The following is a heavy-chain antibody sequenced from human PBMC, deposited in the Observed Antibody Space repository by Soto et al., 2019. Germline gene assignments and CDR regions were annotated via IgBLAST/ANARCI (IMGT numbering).Heavy chain of an antibody. V-gene: IGHV1-69*01. J-gene: IGHJ4*02. CDR1: GGTFSSYA. CDR2: IIPIFGTA. D-gene: IGHD1-26*01. CDR3: ARDDSLSGSYPWDFDY. Sequence: QVQLVQSGAEVKKPGSSVKVSCKASGGTFSSYAISWVRQAPGQGLECMGGIIPIFGTANYAQKFQGRVTITADESTSTGNMELSSLRSEDTAVYYCARDDSLSGSYPWDFDYWGQGTPVTVSS.